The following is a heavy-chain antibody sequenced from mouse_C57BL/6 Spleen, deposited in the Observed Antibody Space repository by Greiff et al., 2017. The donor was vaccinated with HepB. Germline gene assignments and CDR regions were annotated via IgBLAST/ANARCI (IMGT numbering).Heavy chain of an antibody. CDR2: ISYDGSN. J-gene: IGHJ3*01. CDR1: GYSITSGYY. V-gene: IGHV3-6*01. CDR3: ARVDYDEAY. D-gene: IGHD2-4*01. Sequence: EVHLVESGPGLVKPSQSLSLTCSVTGYSITSGYYWNWIRQFPGNKLEWMGYISYDGSNNYNPSLKNRISITRDTSKNQFFLKLNSVTTEDTATYYCARVDYDEAYWGQGTLVTVSA.